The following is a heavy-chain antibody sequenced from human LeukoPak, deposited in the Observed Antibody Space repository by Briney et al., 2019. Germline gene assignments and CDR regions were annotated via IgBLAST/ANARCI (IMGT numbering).Heavy chain of an antibody. J-gene: IGHJ3*02. CDR1: GGSISSHY. D-gene: IGHD5-18*01. V-gene: IGHV4-59*11. CDR3: ARVRKGDTAMVTGNDAFDI. Sequence: PSETLSLTCTVSGGSISSHYWSWIRQPPGKGLEWIGYIYYSGSTNYSPSLKSRVTISVDTSKNQFSLKLSSVTAADTAVYYCARVRKGDTAMVTGNDAFDIWGQGTMVTVSS. CDR2: IYYSGST.